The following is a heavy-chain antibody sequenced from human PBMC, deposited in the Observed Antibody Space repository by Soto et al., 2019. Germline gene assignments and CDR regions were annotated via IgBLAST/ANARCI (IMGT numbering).Heavy chain of an antibody. CDR1: GYSFTTYY. Sequence: ASVKVSCKVSGYSFTTYYIHWVRQAPGQGLEWMGLINPSGGSTVYAQRFEDRVTMTRDTSTSTVYMELSSLRSDDTAVYYCARDPSGYKSGVHLMYHYGMDVWGQGTTVTVSS. CDR2: INPSGGST. V-gene: IGHV1-46*01. J-gene: IGHJ6*02. D-gene: IGHD5-18*01. CDR3: ARDPSGYKSGVHLMYHYGMDV.